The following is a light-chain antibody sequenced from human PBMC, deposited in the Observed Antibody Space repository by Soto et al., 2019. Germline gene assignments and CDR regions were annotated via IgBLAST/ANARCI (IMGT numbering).Light chain of an antibody. Sequence: QSVLTQPPSASASLGASVTLTCTLSSGWYQQRPGKGPRFVMRVGTGGIVGSKGDGIPDRFSVLGSGLNRYLTIKNIQEEDESDYHCGADHGSGSNFVKVFGGGTKLTVL. CDR1: SG. J-gene: IGLJ2*01. V-gene: IGLV9-49*01. CDR2: VGTGGIVG. CDR3: GADHGSGSNFVKV.